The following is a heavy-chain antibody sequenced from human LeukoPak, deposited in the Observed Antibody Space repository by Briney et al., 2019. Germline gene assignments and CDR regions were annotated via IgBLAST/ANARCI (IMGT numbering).Heavy chain of an antibody. J-gene: IGHJ6*03. CDR2: ISGSGGST. D-gene: IGHD3-3*01. V-gene: IGHV3-23*01. Sequence: PGGSLRLSCAASGFTFSSYGMSWVRQAPGKGLEWVSAISGSGGSTYYADSVRGRFTISRDNSKSTLSLQMNSLRAEDTAVYYCAPQIPKSYFGVANMDVWGKGTTVTVSS. CDR1: GFTFSSYG. CDR3: APQIPKSYFGVANMDV.